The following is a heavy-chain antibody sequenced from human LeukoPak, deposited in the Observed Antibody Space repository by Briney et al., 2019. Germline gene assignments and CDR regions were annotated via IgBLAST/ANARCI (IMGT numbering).Heavy chain of an antibody. D-gene: IGHD4-17*01. J-gene: IGHJ6*03. V-gene: IGHV4-59*01. CDR1: GGSISSYY. CDR2: IYYSGST. CDR3: ARDKGRCWDYGDYYYYYYMDV. Sequence: KPSETLSLTCTVSGGSISSYYWSWIRQPPGKGLEWIGYIYYSGSTNYNPSLKSRVTISVDTSKNQFSLKLSSVTAADTAVYYCARDKGRCWDYGDYYYYYYMDVWGKGTTVTVSS.